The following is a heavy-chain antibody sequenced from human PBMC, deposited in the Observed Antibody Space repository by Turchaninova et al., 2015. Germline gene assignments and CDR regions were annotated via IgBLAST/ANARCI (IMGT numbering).Heavy chain of an antibody. J-gene: IGHJ4*02. D-gene: IGHD1/OR15-1a*01. Sequence: GGSSSDKTGYSLRPPPAPGKELEGMGTIYYAGGTYYTPTLKNQVTKSVDTSKNQCSLNRRPVTAADTPVYYCATTGNSGNYDYWGQGTLVTVSS. CDR2: IYYAGGT. CDR3: ATTGNSGNYDY. CDR1: GGSSSDKTGY. V-gene: IGHV4-39*07.